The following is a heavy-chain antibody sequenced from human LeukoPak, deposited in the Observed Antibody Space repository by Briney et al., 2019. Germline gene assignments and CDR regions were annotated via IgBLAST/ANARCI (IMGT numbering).Heavy chain of an antibody. CDR3: ARGRIWFGELSSYYYGMDV. CDR1: GGSISSYY. J-gene: IGHJ6*02. Sequence: SEALSLTCTVSGGSISSYYWSWIRQPPGKGLEWIGYIYYSGSTNYNPSLKSRVTISVDTSKNQFSLKLSSVTAADTAAYYCARGRIWFGELSSYYYGMDVWGQGTTVTVSS. V-gene: IGHV4-59*12. D-gene: IGHD3-10*01. CDR2: IYYSGST.